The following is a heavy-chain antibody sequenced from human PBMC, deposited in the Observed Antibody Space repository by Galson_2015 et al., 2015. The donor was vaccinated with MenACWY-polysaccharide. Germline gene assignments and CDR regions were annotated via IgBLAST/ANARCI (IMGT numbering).Heavy chain of an antibody. J-gene: IGHJ4*02. V-gene: IGHV3-30*18. CDR3: AKEAVLNTMVRGFDY. CDR2: MAHDGSSK. D-gene: IGHD3-10*01. Sequence: SLRLSCAASGFTFSSYGMHWVRQAPGKGLEWVEVMAHDGSSKYYADSVKGRFTISRDNSKNTLYLQMDSLRAEDTAVYYCAKEAVLNTMVRGFDYWGQGILVTVSS. CDR1: GFTFSSYG.